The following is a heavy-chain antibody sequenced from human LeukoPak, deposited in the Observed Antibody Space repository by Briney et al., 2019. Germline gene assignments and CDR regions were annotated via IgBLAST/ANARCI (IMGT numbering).Heavy chain of an antibody. Sequence: GRSLRLSRAAAGFTLIKYGMSWARQAPGKWREWVSSISGSGGTTYYADSVKGRFTISRDNSKNTLYLQMNNLRVEDTAVYYCARDRSGARIQLWSPLFYWGQGTLVTVSS. CDR3: ARDRSGARIQLWSPLFY. CDR1: GFTLIKYG. CDR2: ISGSGGTT. D-gene: IGHD5-18*01. V-gene: IGHV3-23*01. J-gene: IGHJ4*02.